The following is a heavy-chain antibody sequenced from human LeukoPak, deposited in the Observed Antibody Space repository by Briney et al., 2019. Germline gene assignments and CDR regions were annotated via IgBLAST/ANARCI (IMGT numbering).Heavy chain of an antibody. CDR1: GFTFSSYS. Sequence: PGGSLRLSCAASGFTFSSYSMNWVRQAPGKGLEWVSSISSSSSHIYYADSVKGRFTISRDNAKNSLYLQMNSLRAEDTAVYYCARDRRWLQTFDYWGQGTLVTVSS. CDR2: ISSSSSHI. V-gene: IGHV3-21*01. J-gene: IGHJ4*02. CDR3: ARDRRWLQTFDY. D-gene: IGHD5-24*01.